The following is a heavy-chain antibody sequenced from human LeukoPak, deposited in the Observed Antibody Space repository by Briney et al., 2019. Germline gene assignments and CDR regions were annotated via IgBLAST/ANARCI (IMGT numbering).Heavy chain of an antibody. D-gene: IGHD5-18*01. CDR2: IFYSGST. CDR3: ARGYSYADS. V-gene: IGHV4-61*09. CDR1: GGSISSGSYY. J-gene: IGHJ5*01. Sequence: PSQTLSLTCTVSGGSISSGSYYWSWIRQPAGKGLEWIGYIFYSGSTNYNPSLKSRVTISVDTSKNQFSLKLSSVTAADTAVYYCARGYSYADSWGQGTLVTVSS.